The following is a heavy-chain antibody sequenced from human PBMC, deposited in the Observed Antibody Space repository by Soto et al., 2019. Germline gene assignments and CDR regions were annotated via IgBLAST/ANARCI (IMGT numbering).Heavy chain of an antibody. CDR2: ISTYNVDT. D-gene: IGHD2-21*01. CDR1: GGTRRSHA. CDR3: VCGGLAYSYIYNRGQH. V-gene: IGHV1-18*01. J-gene: IGHJ1*01. Sequence: VKVCCKASGGTRRSHAISWVRQAPGQGLEWMGWISTYNVDTKYADKFQGRLTMSSDTSTTTAFMELRRLRSDDTAVYYFVCGGLAYSYIYNRGQH.